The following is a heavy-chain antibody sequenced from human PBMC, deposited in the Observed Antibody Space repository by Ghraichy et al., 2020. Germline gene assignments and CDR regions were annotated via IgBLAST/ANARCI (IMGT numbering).Heavy chain of an antibody. D-gene: IGHD1-1*01. Sequence: SETLSLSFNVSGGSISSIIYYWAWIRQPPGKGLEWIGSIYYSGSAYYNPSLRSRVTISVDTSTDQFSLKLDSATAADTAVYFCARQEYDVYYYYMDVCGKGTTVTVSS. CDR2: IYYSGSA. CDR3: ARQEYDVYYYYMDV. V-gene: IGHV4-39*01. CDR1: GGSISSIIYY. J-gene: IGHJ6*03.